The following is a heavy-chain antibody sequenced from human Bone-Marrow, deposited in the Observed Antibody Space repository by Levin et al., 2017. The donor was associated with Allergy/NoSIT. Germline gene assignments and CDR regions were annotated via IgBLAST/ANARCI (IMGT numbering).Heavy chain of an antibody. V-gene: IGHV4-31*03. CDR3: ARDDGSGSYYKGMDV. Sequence: LRLSCTVSGASVSNNNYYWSWIRQQPGKGLEWIGYSYYSGNTFYNPSLKSRVTISVDTSNNQISLRLSSVTAADTAVYYCARDDGSGSYYKGMDVWGKGTTVTVSS. CDR1: GASVSNNNYY. J-gene: IGHJ6*03. D-gene: IGHD3-10*01. CDR2: SYYSGNT.